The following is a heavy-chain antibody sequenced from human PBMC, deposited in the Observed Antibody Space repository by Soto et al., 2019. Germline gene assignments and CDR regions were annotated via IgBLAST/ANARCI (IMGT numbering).Heavy chain of an antibody. D-gene: IGHD5-12*01. V-gene: IGHV4-59*01. J-gene: IGHJ4*02. CDR1: GGSISSNY. CDR3: GRVSSLATIAY. Sequence: SETLSLTCTVSGGSISSNYWCWVRQSPGKGLEWIGYIYYSGTTIYNPSLRSRVTISVDTSKSQFFLKLSSVTAADTAVYYCGRVSSLATIAYWGQGTLVTVSS. CDR2: IYYSGTT.